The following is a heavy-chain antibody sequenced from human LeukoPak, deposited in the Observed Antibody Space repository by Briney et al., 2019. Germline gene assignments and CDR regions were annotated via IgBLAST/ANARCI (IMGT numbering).Heavy chain of an antibody. CDR2: ISPNSGGT. Sequence: GASVKVSCKASGYTFTGYYIHWVRQAPGQGLECMGRISPNSGGTNYAQKFQGRVTMTRDTSISTAYMELTRLTSDDTAVYYCAREPAAGTGHAFDIWGQGTMVTVSS. CDR3: AREPAAGTGHAFDI. CDR1: GYTFTGYY. J-gene: IGHJ3*02. V-gene: IGHV1-2*06. D-gene: IGHD6-13*01.